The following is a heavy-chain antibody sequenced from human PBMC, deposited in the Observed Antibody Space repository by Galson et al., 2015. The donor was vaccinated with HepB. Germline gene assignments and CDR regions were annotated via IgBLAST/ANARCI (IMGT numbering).Heavy chain of an antibody. CDR3: ARDLSSSWFYYYYGMDV. Sequence: SLRLSCAASGFTFSSYAMHWVRQAPGKGLEWVAVISYDGSNKYYADSVKGRFTISRDNSKNTLYLQMNSLRAEDTAVYYCARDLSSSWFYYYYGMDVWGQGTTVTVSS. D-gene: IGHD6-13*01. J-gene: IGHJ6*02. CDR2: ISYDGSNK. CDR1: GFTFSSYA. V-gene: IGHV3-30-3*01.